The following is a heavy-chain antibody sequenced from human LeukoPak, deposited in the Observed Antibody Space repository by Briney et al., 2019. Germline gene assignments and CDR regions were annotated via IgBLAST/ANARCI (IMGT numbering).Heavy chain of an antibody. V-gene: IGHV3-23*01. J-gene: IGHJ6*03. CDR3: ARVYGSGSYGGSYYYYYMDV. D-gene: IGHD3-10*01. CDR2: ADGASA. Sequence: ADGASAYYADSVQGRFTNSRDNSKSALFLEMNSLRAEDTAVYYCARVYGSGSYGGSYYYYYMDVWGKGTTVTISS.